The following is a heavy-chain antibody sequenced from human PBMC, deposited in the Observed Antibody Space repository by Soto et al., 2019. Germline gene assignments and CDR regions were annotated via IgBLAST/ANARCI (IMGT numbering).Heavy chain of an antibody. Sequence: GGSLRLSCAASGFTVSSNYMSCVRQAPGEGLEWVSVIYSGGSTYYADSVKGRFTISRDNSKNTLYLQMNSLRAEDKAVYHCARDSAQYSSDAFDIWGKGTMVTVSS. J-gene: IGHJ3*02. CDR1: GFTVSSNY. CDR3: ARDSAQYSSDAFDI. D-gene: IGHD6-6*01. V-gene: IGHV3-66*01. CDR2: IYSGGST.